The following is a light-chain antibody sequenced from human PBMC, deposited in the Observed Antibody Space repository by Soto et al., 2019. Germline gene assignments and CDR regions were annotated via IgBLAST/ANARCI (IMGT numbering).Light chain of an antibody. CDR1: QSISNN. CDR2: GAS. Sequence: EIVMTQSPATLSVSPGERATLSCRASQSISNNLAWYQQKPGQAPRLLIYGASTRATAIPARFSGSGSGTEFTLTISSLQSEEVAVYYCQQYHNYYTFGQGTILEIK. CDR3: QQYHNYYT. J-gene: IGKJ2*01. V-gene: IGKV3-15*01.